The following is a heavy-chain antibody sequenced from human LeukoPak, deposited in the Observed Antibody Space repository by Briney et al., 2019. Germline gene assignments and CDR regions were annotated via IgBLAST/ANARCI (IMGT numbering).Heavy chain of an antibody. CDR2: MYYSGST. Sequence: SETLSLTCTVSGGSISSSSYYWGWIRQPPGKGLEWIGSMYYSGSTYYNPSLKSRVTISVDTSKNQFSLKLSSVTAADTVVYYCARRRGYSSGWSASWFDPWGQGTLVTVSS. V-gene: IGHV4-39*01. D-gene: IGHD6-19*01. CDR3: ARRRGYSSGWSASWFDP. CDR1: GGSISSSSYY. J-gene: IGHJ5*02.